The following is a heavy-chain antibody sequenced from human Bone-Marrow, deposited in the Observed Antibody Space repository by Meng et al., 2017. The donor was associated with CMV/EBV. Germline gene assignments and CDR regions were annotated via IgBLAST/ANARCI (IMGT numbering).Heavy chain of an antibody. J-gene: IGHJ4*02. V-gene: IGHV1-8*01. Sequence: ASVKVSCKASGYTFTSYDINWVRQATGQGLEWMGWMNPNSGNTGYAQKCQGRVTMTRNTSISTAYMELSSLRSEDTAVYYCASSTYYDFWSGLWGQGTLVTVSS. CDR1: GYTFTSYD. D-gene: IGHD3-3*01. CDR2: MNPNSGNT. CDR3: ASSTYYDFWSGL.